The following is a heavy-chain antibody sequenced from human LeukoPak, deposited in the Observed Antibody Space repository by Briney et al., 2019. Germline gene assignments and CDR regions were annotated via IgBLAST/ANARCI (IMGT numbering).Heavy chain of an antibody. CDR3: AKDMSGADILTGYYAFDI. Sequence: GGSLRLSCAASGFTFDDYAMHWVRQAPGKGLEWVSGISWNSGSIGYADSVKGRFTISRDNAKNSLYLQMNSLRAEDTALYYCAKDMSGADILTGYYAFDIWGQGTMVTVSS. CDR2: ISWNSGSI. J-gene: IGHJ3*02. D-gene: IGHD3-9*01. CDR1: GFTFDDYA. V-gene: IGHV3-9*01.